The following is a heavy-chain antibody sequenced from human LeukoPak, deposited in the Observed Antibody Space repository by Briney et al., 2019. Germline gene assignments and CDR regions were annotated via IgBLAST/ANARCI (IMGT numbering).Heavy chain of an antibody. V-gene: IGHV3-7*01. D-gene: IGHD2-8*01. CDR2: IKQDGSEK. CDR3: ARVNPLMAPGAFDI. Sequence: PGGSLRLSCAASGFTFSSYSMNWVRQAPGKGLAWVANIKQDGSEKYYVDSVKGRFTISRDNARNSLYLQMNSLRAEDTAIFYCARVNPLMAPGAFDIWGQGTMVAVSS. J-gene: IGHJ3*02. CDR1: GFTFSSYS.